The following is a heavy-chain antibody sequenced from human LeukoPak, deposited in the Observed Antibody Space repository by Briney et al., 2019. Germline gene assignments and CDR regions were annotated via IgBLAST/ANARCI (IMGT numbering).Heavy chain of an antibody. CDR3: ARVNHYYDSSGYPPLFDY. V-gene: IGHV4-34*01. CDR2: INHSGST. D-gene: IGHD3-22*01. CDR1: GGSFSGYY. Sequence: SETLSLTCAVYGGSFSGYYWSWIRQPPGKGLEWIGEINHSGSTNYNPSLKSRVTISVDTSKNQFSLKLSSVTAADTAVYYCARVNHYYDSSGYPPLFDYWRQGTLVTVSS. J-gene: IGHJ4*02.